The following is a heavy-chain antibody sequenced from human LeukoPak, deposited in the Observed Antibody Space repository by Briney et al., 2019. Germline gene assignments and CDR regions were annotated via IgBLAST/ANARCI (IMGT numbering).Heavy chain of an antibody. CDR2: ISYDGSKK. V-gene: IGHV3-30*04. CDR3: AREFWDYDLSGYYNY. D-gene: IGHD3-22*01. Sequence: GGSLRLSCAASGFTFSTYAMHWVRQVPGKGLEWVAVISYDGSKKYYADSVKDRFTISRDNSKNTLYLQMNSLRPDDTALYYCAREFWDYDLSGYYNYWGQGTLVTVSS. J-gene: IGHJ4*02. CDR1: GFTFSTYA.